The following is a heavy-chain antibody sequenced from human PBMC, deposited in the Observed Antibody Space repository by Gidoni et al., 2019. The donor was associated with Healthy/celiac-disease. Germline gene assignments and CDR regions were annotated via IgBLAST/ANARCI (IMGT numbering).Heavy chain of an antibody. J-gene: IGHJ5*02. Sequence: VQSGAEVKTPGASVKVSCKVSGYTFTSYGISWVRQAPGQGLEWMGWISAYNGNTNNAQKLQGRVTMTTDTSTSTAYMELRSLRSDDTAVYYCARDGDYGDYASSPHAWGQGTLVTVSS. CDR1: GYTFTSYG. V-gene: IGHV1-18*01. CDR3: ARDGDYGDYASSPHA. CDR2: ISAYNGNT. D-gene: IGHD4-17*01.